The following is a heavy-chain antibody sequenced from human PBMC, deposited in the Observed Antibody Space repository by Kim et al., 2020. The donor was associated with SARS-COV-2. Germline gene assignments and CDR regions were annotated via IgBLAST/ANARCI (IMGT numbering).Heavy chain of an antibody. CDR3: AKDQRFGEGN. V-gene: IGHV3-23*01. CDR2: ISGTGITT. J-gene: IGHJ4*02. D-gene: IGHD3-10*01. CDR1: GFTFSSYA. Sequence: GGSLRLSCAASGFTFSSYAMSWVRQAPGKGLEWVSAISGTGITTYYADSVKGRFTISRDNSKNTLSLQMNSLRAEDTAVYYCAKDQRFGEGNWGQGTLVIVSS.